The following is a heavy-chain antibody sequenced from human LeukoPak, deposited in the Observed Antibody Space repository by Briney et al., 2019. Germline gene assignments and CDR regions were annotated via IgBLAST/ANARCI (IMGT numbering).Heavy chain of an antibody. Sequence: GASVKVSCKASGYTFTDYYMYWLRRAPGQGLEWMAWINPHSGGTNYAQKFQGRVTMTRDTSISTSYMELSSLRSDDTAIYYCARGTSSGWFLLGFWGQGTLVTVSS. J-gene: IGHJ4*02. CDR3: ARGTSSGWFLLGF. D-gene: IGHD6-19*01. CDR2: INPHSGGT. CDR1: GYTFTDYY. V-gene: IGHV1-2*02.